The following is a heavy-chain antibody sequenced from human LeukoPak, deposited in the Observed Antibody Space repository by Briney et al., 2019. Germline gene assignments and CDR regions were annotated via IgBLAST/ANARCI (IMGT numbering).Heavy chain of an antibody. J-gene: IGHJ4*02. V-gene: IGHV6-1*01. D-gene: IGHD3-9*01. CDR1: GDSVSSNNGA. Sequence: HSQTLSHTRAISGDSVSSNNGAWKWTRQSPSRGLEWLGRTYYRSKWYNDYAGSLISRIAISPDTSKNQFSLQLYSVTPEDTAVYYCARDVGTTGWHTFDYWGQGTLVTVSS. CDR3: ARDVGTTGWHTFDY. CDR2: TYYRSKWYN.